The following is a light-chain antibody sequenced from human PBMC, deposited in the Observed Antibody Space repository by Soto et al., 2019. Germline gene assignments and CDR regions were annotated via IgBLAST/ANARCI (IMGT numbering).Light chain of an antibody. CDR1: QNIRNY. Sequence: DIQMTQSPSSLAASIGDRVTITCRASQNIRNYLNWYQQKPGKAPKFLIHSASALHNGVPSRFSGSGSGTEFTLTISSLQADEFATYYCQQYNSYSFGQGTKVDIK. CDR3: QQYNSYS. V-gene: IGKV1-17*01. J-gene: IGKJ1*01. CDR2: SAS.